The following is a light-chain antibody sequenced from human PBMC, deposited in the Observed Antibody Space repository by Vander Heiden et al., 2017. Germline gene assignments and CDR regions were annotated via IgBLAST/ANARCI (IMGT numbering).Light chain of an antibody. Sequence: IRMTQSPSSFSASTGDRVTITCRASQGISSYLAWYQQKPGKAPKLLIYAASTLQSGVPSRFSGSGSGTDFTLTISCLQSEDFATYYRQQYYSYPRTFGPGTKVDIK. J-gene: IGKJ3*01. V-gene: IGKV1-8*01. CDR3: QQYYSYPRT. CDR1: QGISSY. CDR2: AAS.